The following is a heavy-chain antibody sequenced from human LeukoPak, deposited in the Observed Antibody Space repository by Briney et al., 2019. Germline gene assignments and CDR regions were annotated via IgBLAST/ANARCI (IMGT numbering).Heavy chain of an antibody. D-gene: IGHD1-26*01. CDR3: ARRGIVGASKRSLGLVDY. CDR2: IYYSGST. Sequence: PSETLSLTCTVSGGSISSGVYYWSWIRQPPGKGLEWIGYIYYSGSTYFNPSLKSRVTISVDTSKNQFSLKLSSVTAADTAVYYCARRGIVGASKRSLGLVDYWGQGTLVTVSS. J-gene: IGHJ4*02. CDR1: GGSISSGVYY. V-gene: IGHV4-61*08.